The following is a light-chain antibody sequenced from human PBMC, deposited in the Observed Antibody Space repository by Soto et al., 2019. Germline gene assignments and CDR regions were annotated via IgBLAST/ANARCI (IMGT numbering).Light chain of an antibody. CDR3: QQFHDWPMT. Sequence: EIVMTQSPATLSVSPGERATLSCRASQSISSNLAWYQQKPGQAPRLLISGASTRATGIPARFSGSGSGTDFTLTISSLQSEDFAVYYCQQFHDWPMTFAPGTKVHIK. CDR1: QSISSN. CDR2: GAS. J-gene: IGKJ3*01. V-gene: IGKV3-15*01.